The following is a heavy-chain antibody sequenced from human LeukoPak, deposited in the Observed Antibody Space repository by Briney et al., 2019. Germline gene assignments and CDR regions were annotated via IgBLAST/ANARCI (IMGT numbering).Heavy chain of an antibody. CDR2: VSYDGRNE. J-gene: IGHJ4*02. CDR3: AKDFYYYDSSGYSTRSSSDY. D-gene: IGHD3-22*01. V-gene: IGHV3-30*04. Sequence: GGSLRLSCAASGFSFSIYAMHWVRQAPGKGLDWVAVVSYDGRNENYADSVKGRFTISRDNSKNTLYLQMNSLRAEDTAVYYCAKDFYYYDSSGYSTRSSSDYWGQGTLVTVSS. CDR1: GFSFSIYA.